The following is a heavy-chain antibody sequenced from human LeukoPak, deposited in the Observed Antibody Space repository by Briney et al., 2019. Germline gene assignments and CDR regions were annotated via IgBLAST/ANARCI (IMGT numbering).Heavy chain of an antibody. V-gene: IGHV4-30-4*08. Sequence: SETLSLTCTVSGGSISSGDYYWSWIRQPPGKGLEWMGYIYYSGSTYYNPSLKSRVTISVDTSKNQFSLKLSSVTAADTAVYYYARVAGYYGSGSPFAFDYWGQGTLVTVSS. CDR3: ARVAGYYGSGSPFAFDY. CDR1: GGSISSGDYY. J-gene: IGHJ4*02. D-gene: IGHD3-10*01. CDR2: IYYSGST.